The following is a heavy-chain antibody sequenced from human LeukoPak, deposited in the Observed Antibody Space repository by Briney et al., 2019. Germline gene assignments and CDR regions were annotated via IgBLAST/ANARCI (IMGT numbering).Heavy chain of an antibody. V-gene: IGHV3-48*01. CDR3: ARGGGSQGEFDY. CDR1: GFTFSSYA. D-gene: IGHD1-26*01. J-gene: IGHJ4*02. CDR2: ISRNSDTI. Sequence: GGSLRLSCATSGFTFSSYAMDWVRQAPGKGLEWVSYISRNSDTIYYADTVKGRFTISRDNAKNSLYLQMDSLRAEDTAVYYCARGGGSQGEFDYWGQGTLVTVSS.